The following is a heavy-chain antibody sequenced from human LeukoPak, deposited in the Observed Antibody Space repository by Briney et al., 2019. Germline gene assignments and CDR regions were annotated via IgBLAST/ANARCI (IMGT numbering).Heavy chain of an antibody. CDR3: AREVTTGRLEG. D-gene: IGHD2-21*02. V-gene: IGHV4-34*01. Sequence: SETLSLTCAVYGGSFSGYYWSWIRQPPGKGLEWIGEINHSGSTDSNPSLKSRVTISVDTSKNQFSLKLSSVTAADTAVYYCAREVTTGRLEGWGQGTLVTVSS. CDR2: INHSGST. J-gene: IGHJ4*02. CDR1: GGSFSGYY.